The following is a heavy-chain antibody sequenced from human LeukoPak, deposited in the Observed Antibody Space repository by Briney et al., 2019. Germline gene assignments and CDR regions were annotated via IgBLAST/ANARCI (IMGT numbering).Heavy chain of an antibody. CDR2: IYPGDSDT. J-gene: IGHJ3*02. V-gene: IGHV5-51*01. CDR1: GYXFTSYW. Sequence: GESLKISCNGSGYXFTSYWIGWVRQKPGKGLEWMGIIYPGDSDTRYSPSFQGQVTISADKSISTAYLQWSSLKASDTAMYYCASRWIQDGFDIWGQGTMVTVSS. D-gene: IGHD5-18*01. CDR3: ASRWIQDGFDI.